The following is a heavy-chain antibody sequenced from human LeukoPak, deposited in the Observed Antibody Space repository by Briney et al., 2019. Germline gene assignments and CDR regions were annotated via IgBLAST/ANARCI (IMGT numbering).Heavy chain of an antibody. Sequence: PSETLSLTCTVSGGSISSYYWSWIRQPAGKGLEWIGRIYTSGSTNYNPSLKSRVTISVDTSKNQFSLKLSSVTAADTAVYYCARVYCPNGVCYNSRGWFDPWGQGTLVTVSS. D-gene: IGHD2-8*01. CDR2: IYTSGST. CDR3: ARVYCPNGVCYNSRGWFDP. J-gene: IGHJ5*02. CDR1: GGSISSYY. V-gene: IGHV4-4*07.